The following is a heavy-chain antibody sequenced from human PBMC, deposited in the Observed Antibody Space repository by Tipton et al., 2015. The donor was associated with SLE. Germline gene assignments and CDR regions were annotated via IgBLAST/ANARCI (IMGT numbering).Heavy chain of an antibody. V-gene: IGHV4-34*01. D-gene: IGHD2-21*02. J-gene: IGHJ3*02. CDR3: VRDGAGDLGAFDI. CDR1: GGSFSGYY. CDR2: TYITGNT. Sequence: TLSLTCAVYGGSFSGYYWAWIRQPPGKGLEWIGSTYITGNTHYTPSLQSRVTISADTSKNQVSLKLRSVTAADTALYYCVRDGAGDLGAFDIWGPGTLVTVSS.